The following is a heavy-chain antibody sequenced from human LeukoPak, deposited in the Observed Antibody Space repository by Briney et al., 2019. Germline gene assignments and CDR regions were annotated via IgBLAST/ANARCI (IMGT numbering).Heavy chain of an antibody. V-gene: IGHV1-2*02. J-gene: IGHJ5*02. D-gene: IGHD3-3*01. CDR2: INPNSGGT. CDR3: AVEEWRGNPRLDA. CDR1: AYTFTGNY. Sequence: ASVKVSCNASAYTFTGNYMHWVRQAPGQGLEWMGWINPNSGGTNYAQKFQGRVTMTRDTSISTAYMELSRLRSDDTAVYYCAVEEWRGNPRLDAWGQGTLVTVSS.